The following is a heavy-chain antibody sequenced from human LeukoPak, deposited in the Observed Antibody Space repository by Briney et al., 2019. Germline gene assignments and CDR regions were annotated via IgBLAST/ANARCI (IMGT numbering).Heavy chain of an antibody. CDR3: ATKQWLAPPPDS. CDR1: GFTFSKYW. J-gene: IGHJ1*01. V-gene: IGHV3-74*01. Sequence: PGGSLRLSCAASGFTFSKYWMLWVRQAPGKGLESVSRINTDGTVTTYADSVKGRFTVSRDNADNTMFLQMNSVRDEDTAVYYCATKQWLAPPPDSWGQGTLVTVFS. CDR2: INTDGTVT. D-gene: IGHD6-19*01.